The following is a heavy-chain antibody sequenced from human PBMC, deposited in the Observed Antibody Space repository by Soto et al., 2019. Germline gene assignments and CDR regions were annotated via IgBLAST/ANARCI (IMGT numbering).Heavy chain of an antibody. CDR3: ARVPGYSSGWYWYFDL. D-gene: IGHD6-19*01. CDR1: GFTFSSYG. J-gene: IGHJ2*01. CDR2: IWYDGSNK. V-gene: IGHV3-33*01. Sequence: QVQLVESGGGVVQPGRSLRLSCAASGFTFSSYGMHWVRQAPGKGPEWVAVIWYDGSNKYYADSVKGRFTISRDNSKNTVHLQMNSQRAEDTAVYYCARVPGYSSGWYWYFDLWGRGTLVTVSS.